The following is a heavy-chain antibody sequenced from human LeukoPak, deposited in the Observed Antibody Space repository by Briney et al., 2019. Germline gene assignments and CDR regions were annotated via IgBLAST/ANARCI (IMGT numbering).Heavy chain of an antibody. V-gene: IGHV3-30*04. Sequence: GGSLRLSCAASGFTFSSYTMHWVRQAPGKGLEWVAVISYDGSNNYYADSVKGRFTISRDNSKNTLYLQMNSLRPEDTAVYYCARDVYDQFTSGYYYYYGMDVWGQGTTVTVSS. J-gene: IGHJ6*02. CDR1: GFTFSSYT. CDR2: ISYDGSNN. CDR3: ARDVYDQFTSGYYYYYGMDV. D-gene: IGHD5/OR15-5a*01.